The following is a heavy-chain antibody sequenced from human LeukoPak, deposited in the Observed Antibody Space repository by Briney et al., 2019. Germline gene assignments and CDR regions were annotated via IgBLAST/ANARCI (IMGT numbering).Heavy chain of an antibody. V-gene: IGHV5-51*01. D-gene: IGHD4-17*01. J-gene: IGHJ3*02. Sequence: GESLKISCKGSGYRFTSYWIGWVRQMPGKGLEWMGIIYPGDSDTRYSPSFQGQVTISADKSISTAYPQWSSLKASDTAMYYCARAMTTVTADAFDIWGQGTMVTVSS. CDR3: ARAMTTVTADAFDI. CDR1: GYRFTSYW. CDR2: IYPGDSDT.